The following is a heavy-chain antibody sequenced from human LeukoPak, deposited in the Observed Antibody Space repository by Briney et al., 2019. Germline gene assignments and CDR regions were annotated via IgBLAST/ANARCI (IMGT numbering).Heavy chain of an antibody. D-gene: IGHD6-19*01. CDR2: IKSKTDDGTT. V-gene: IGHV3-15*01. Sequence: PGGSLRLSCAAPGFTFSNAWMSWVRQAPGKGLEWVGRIKSKTDDGTTDYAAPVKGRFTISRDDSKNTLYLQMNSLKTEDTAVYYCTTENQWLVRVWGQGTLVTVSS. CDR3: TTENQWLVRV. CDR1: GFTFSNAW. J-gene: IGHJ4*02.